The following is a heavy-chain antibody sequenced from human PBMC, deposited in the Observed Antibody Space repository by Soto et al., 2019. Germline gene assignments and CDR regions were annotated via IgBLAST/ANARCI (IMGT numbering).Heavy chain of an antibody. CDR1: GYTFTSYY. J-gene: IGHJ3*02. V-gene: IGHV1-46*01. Sequence: QVQLVQSGAEVKKPGASVKVSCKASGYTFTSYYMHSVRQAPGQGLEWMGISNPSGGSTSYAQKFQGRVTMTRDTSTSTVYMELSSLRSEDTAVYYCARDKGYYGSELGVGAFDIWGQGTMVTVSS. D-gene: IGHD3-10*01. CDR3: ARDKGYYGSELGVGAFDI. CDR2: SNPSGGST.